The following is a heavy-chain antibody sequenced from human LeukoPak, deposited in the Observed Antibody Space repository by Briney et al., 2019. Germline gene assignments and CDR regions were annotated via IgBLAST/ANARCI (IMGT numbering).Heavy chain of an antibody. CDR2: ISSNGGST. CDR1: GFTFSSYA. V-gene: IGHV3-64D*06. D-gene: IGHD2-2*01. Sequence: PGGSLRLSCSASGFTFSSYAMHWVRQAPGKGPEYVSAISSNGGSTYYADSVKGRFTISRDNSKNTLYLQMSSLRAEDTAVYYCVAHCSSTSCKENWGQGTLVTVSS. CDR3: VAHCSSTSCKEN. J-gene: IGHJ4*02.